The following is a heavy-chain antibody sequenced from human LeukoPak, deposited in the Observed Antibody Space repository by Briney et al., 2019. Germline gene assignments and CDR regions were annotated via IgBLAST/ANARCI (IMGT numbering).Heavy chain of an antibody. J-gene: IGHJ5*02. CDR3: ARDLVSYYDSSSMVWFDP. CDR1: GYSISSGYY. Sequence: SETLSLTCTVSGYSISSGYYWGWIRQPPGKGLEWIGSIYHSGSTYYNPSLKSRVTISVDTSKNQFSLKLSSVTAADTAVYYCARDLVSYYDSSSMVWFDPWGQGTLVTVSS. CDR2: IYHSGST. V-gene: IGHV4-38-2*02. D-gene: IGHD3-22*01.